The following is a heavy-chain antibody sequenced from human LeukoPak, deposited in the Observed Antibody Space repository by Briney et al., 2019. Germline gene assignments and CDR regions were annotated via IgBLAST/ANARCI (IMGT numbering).Heavy chain of an antibody. CDR2: INPNSGGT. CDR1: GYTFTGYY. CDR3: ARQWVEMAAAGTHLSADFGY. V-gene: IGHV1-2*02. J-gene: IGHJ4*02. Sequence: GASVKVSCKASGYTFTGYYMHWVRQAPGQGLEWMGWINPNSGGTNYAQKFQGRVTMTRDTSISTAYMELSRLRSDDTAVYYCARQWVEMAAAGTHLSADFGYWGQGTLVTVSS. D-gene: IGHD6-13*01.